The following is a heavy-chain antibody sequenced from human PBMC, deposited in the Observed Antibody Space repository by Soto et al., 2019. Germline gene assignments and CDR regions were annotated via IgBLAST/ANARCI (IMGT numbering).Heavy chain of an antibody. CDR3: ARSIVGGRWFDP. Sequence: ASVKVSCKASGGTFSWVRQAPGQGLEWMGSIIPMFGTANYAQKFQGRVTITADKSTSTAYMELSSLRYEDTAVYYCARSIVGGRWFDPWGQGAQVTAPQ. J-gene: IGHJ5*02. V-gene: IGHV1-69*06. CDR1: GGTFS. D-gene: IGHD2-21*01. CDR2: IIPMFGTA.